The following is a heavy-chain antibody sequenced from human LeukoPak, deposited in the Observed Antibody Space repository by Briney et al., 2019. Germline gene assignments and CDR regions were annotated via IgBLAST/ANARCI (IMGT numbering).Heavy chain of an antibody. CDR3: ARVGYSYGYDY. Sequence: GGSLRLSCDASGFTFSSYDMHWVRQATGKGLEWVSAIGTAGDTYYPGSVKGRFTISRENAKNSLYLQMNSLRAGDTAVYYCARVGYSYGYDYWGQGTLVTVSS. V-gene: IGHV3-13*01. J-gene: IGHJ4*02. CDR2: IGTAGDT. CDR1: GFTFSSYD. D-gene: IGHD5-18*01.